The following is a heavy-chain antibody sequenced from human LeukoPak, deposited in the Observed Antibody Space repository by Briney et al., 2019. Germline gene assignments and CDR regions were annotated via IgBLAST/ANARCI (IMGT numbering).Heavy chain of an antibody. Sequence: ASVKGSCKASGYTFTGYYMHWVRQAPGQGLEWMGWINPNSGGTNYAQKFQGRVTMTRDTSISTAYMELSRLRSDDTAVYYCARDVGSIAVADFDYWGQGTLVTVSS. J-gene: IGHJ4*02. CDR1: GYTFTGYY. CDR2: INPNSGGT. D-gene: IGHD6-19*01. CDR3: ARDVGSIAVADFDY. V-gene: IGHV1-2*02.